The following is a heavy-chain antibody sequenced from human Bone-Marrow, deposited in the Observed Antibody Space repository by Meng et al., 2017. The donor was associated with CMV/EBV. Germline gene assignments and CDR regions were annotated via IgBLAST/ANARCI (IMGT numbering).Heavy chain of an antibody. Sequence: GGSLRLSCAASGFTFSDYNMSWIRQAPGKGLEWVSYISSSGSTIYYADSVKGRFTISRDNAKNSLYLQMNSLRAEDTAVYYCARVADWSGYYYYGMDVWGQGTTVPVSS. CDR2: ISSSGSTI. V-gene: IGHV3-11*04. D-gene: IGHD3-3*01. CDR3: ARVADWSGYYYYGMDV. J-gene: IGHJ6*02. CDR1: GFTFSDYN.